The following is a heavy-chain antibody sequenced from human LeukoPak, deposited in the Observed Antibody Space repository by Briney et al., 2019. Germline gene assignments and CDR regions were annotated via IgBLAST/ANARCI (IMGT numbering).Heavy chain of an antibody. V-gene: IGHV3-48*03. CDR2: ISSSGSTI. CDR1: GFTFSSYA. D-gene: IGHD3-22*01. Sequence: GGSLRLSCAASGFTFSSYAMNWVRQAPGKGLEWVSYISSSGSTIYYADSVKGRFTISRDNAKNSLYLQMNSLRAEDTAVYYCARGPTYYYDSSGYYLNYWGQGTLVTVSS. CDR3: ARGPTYYYDSSGYYLNY. J-gene: IGHJ4*02.